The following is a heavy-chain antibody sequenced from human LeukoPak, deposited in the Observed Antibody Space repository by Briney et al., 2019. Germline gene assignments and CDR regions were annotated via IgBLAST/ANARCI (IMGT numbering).Heavy chain of an antibody. CDR2: ISGSGGST. J-gene: IGHJ4*02. Sequence: GGSLRLSCAASGFTFSSYAMSWVRQAPGKGLEWVSAISGSGGSTYYADSVKGRFTISRDNSKNTLYLQMNSLRAEDTAVYYCAKDKTVDTAMVRCYFDYWGQGTLVTVSS. CDR3: AKDKTVDTAMVRCYFDY. D-gene: IGHD5-18*01. V-gene: IGHV3-23*01. CDR1: GFTFSSYA.